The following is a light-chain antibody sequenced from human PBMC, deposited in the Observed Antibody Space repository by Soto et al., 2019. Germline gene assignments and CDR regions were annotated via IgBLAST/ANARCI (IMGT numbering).Light chain of an antibody. CDR2: TSS. CDR1: QSISTS. J-gene: IGKJ1*01. CDR3: QQGYSLPRT. Sequence: DIQLTQSPSSLSASVGDRVTITWRSSQSISTSLNWYQQKPGKAPNLLIFTSSNLESGVPYRFSGSGSGTDFTLTISSLQPEDFETYFCQQGYSLPRTLAQGTNVDIK. V-gene: IGKV1-39*01.